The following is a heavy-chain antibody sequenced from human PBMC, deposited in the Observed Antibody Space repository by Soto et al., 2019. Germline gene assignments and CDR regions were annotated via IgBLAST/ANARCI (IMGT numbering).Heavy chain of an antibody. CDR2: IIPIFGTA. V-gene: IGHV1-69*13. CDR3: ARDARYYDSSGYFDY. Sequence: SVKVSCKASGGTFSSYAISWVRQAPGQGLEWMGGIIPIFGTANYAQKFQGRVTITADESTSTAYMELSSLRSEDTAVYYCARDARYYDSSGYFDYWGQGTLVTVS. CDR1: GGTFSSYA. D-gene: IGHD3-22*01. J-gene: IGHJ4*02.